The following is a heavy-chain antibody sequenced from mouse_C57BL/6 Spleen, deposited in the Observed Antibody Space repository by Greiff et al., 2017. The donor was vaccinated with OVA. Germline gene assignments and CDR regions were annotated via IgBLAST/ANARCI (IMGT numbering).Heavy chain of an antibody. CDR2: IYPCDSET. V-gene: IGHV1-61*01. D-gene: IGHD2-5*01. Sequence: VKLLQPGAELVRPGSSVKLSCKASGFTFTSYWMDWVQQSPGQGLEWMGNIYPCDSETYYNQKLKDKATLTVDNSTSTAYMQLSSLTSEDSAVYYCARASYYSNSFDYWGQGTTLTVSS. CDR1: GFTFTSYW. J-gene: IGHJ2*01. CDR3: ARASYYSNSFDY.